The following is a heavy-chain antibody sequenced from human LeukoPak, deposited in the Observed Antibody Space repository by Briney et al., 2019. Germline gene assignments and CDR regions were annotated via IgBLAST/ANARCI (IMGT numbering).Heavy chain of an antibody. Sequence: GGSLRLSCAASGFTFSTYGMHWVRQAPGKGLEWVAFIRYDGSDKYYADSVKGRFTISRDNSKNTVYLQMNSLRAEDTAVYYCAGPGGYCSSTSCYGGMDVWGKGTTVTVSS. D-gene: IGHD2-2*01. CDR2: IRYDGSDK. CDR3: AGPGGYCSSTSCYGGMDV. J-gene: IGHJ6*03. CDR1: GFTFSTYG. V-gene: IGHV3-30*02.